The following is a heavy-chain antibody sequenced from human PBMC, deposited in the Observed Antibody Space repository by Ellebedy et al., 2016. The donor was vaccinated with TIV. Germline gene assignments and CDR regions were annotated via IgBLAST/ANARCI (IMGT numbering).Heavy chain of an antibody. D-gene: IGHD1/OR15-1a*01. CDR1: GFTFSGYT. CDR2: ITFNSDYI. J-gene: IGHJ2*01. Sequence: PGGSLRLSCVASGFTFSGYTMNWVRQAPGEGLEWVSSITFNSDYIYYADSVRGRFTISRDNAKNSLYLQLTGLGAADTAIYFCARGLTTRAAFDLWGRGTLVTVSS. V-gene: IGHV3-21*01. CDR3: ARGLTTRAAFDL.